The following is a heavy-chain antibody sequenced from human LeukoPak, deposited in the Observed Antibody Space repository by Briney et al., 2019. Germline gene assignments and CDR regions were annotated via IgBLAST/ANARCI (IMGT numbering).Heavy chain of an antibody. J-gene: IGHJ3*02. CDR3: ARSDWYLRGDAFDI. CDR2: IYTSGST. V-gene: IGHV4-4*07. CDR1: GGSISSYY. Sequence: SETLSLTCTVSGGSISSYYWSWIRQPAGKGLEWIGRIYTSGSTNYNPSLKSRVTMSVDTSKNQFSLKLSSVTATDTAVYYCARSDWYLRGDAFDIWGQGTRVIVSS. D-gene: IGHD3-9*01.